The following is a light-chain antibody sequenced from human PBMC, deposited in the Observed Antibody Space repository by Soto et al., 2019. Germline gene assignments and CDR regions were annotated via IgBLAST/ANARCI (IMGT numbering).Light chain of an antibody. CDR1: QRISSW. V-gene: IGKV1-5*01. Sequence: DIQMSQSAATLSASVGDRVTITCRASQRISSWLAWYQQKPGQAPKLLIYSAAIMPGGVPSRFRGSGSGTEFTLTISSLQPEDFATYYCQQYNSYVTFGQGTRLEIK. CDR2: SAA. CDR3: QQYNSYVT. J-gene: IGKJ5*01.